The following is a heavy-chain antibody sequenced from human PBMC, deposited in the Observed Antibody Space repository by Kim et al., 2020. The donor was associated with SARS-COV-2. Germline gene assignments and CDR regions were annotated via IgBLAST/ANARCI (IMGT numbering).Heavy chain of an antibody. V-gene: IGHV3-33*01. D-gene: IGHD6-19*01. J-gene: IGHJ2*01. CDR1: GFTFSSYG. Sequence: GGSLRLSCAASGFTFSSYGMHWVRQAPGKGLEWVAVIWYDGSNKYYADSVKGRFTISRDNSKNTLYLQMNSLRAEDTAVYYCARDISIAVAGTSWYFDLWGRGTLVTVSS. CDR3: ARDISIAVAGTSWYFDL. CDR2: IWYDGSNK.